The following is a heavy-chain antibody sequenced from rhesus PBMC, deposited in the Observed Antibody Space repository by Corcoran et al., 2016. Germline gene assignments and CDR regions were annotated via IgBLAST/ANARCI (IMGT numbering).Heavy chain of an antibody. CDR3: AKAEDDYGYYYTADYFDY. Sequence: EVQLAECGGGLVQPGGSLRLSRAASGCTFSGYEMHWVRQAPGKWLEWVSAIKMGGVSTYYADSVKGRFTISRDNSKNTRSLQMNSLSAEDTAVYYCAKAEDDYGYYYTADYFDYWGQGVLVTVSS. D-gene: IGHD3-9*01. J-gene: IGHJ4*01. CDR1: GCTFSGYE. V-gene: IGHV3-103*01. CDR2: IKMGGVST.